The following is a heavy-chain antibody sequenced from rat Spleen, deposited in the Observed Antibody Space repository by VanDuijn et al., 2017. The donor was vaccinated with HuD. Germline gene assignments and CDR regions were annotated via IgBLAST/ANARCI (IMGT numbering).Heavy chain of an antibody. CDR1: GFSLTSYS. J-gene: IGHJ2*01. Sequence: QVQLKESGPGLVQPSETLSLTCTVSGFSLTSYSVSWVRQPPGKGLEWMGGIWGDGNTAYNSALKSRLSISRDTSKSHVFLKMNSLQTEDTATYYCARDPYSRPFDYWGQGVMVTVSS. D-gene: IGHD1-2*01. V-gene: IGHV2-15*01. CDR3: ARDPYSRPFDY. CDR2: IWGDGNT.